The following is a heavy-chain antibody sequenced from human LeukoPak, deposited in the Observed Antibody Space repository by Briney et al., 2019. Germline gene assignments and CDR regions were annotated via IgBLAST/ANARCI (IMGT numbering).Heavy chain of an antibody. Sequence: SETLSLTCTVSGYSISSGYYWGWIRQPPGKGLEWIGSIYHSGSTYYNPSLKSRVTTSVDTSKNQFSLKLSSVTAADTAVYYCARDPSSSTWGQGTLVAVSS. V-gene: IGHV4-38-2*02. D-gene: IGHD6-13*01. CDR2: IYHSGST. CDR3: ARDPSSST. J-gene: IGHJ5*02. CDR1: GYSISSGYY.